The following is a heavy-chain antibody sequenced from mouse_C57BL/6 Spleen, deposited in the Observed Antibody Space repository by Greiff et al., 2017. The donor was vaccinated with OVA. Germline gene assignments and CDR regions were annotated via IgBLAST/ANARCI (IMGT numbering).Heavy chain of an antibody. CDR1: GYAFSSYW. D-gene: IGHD1-1*01. J-gene: IGHJ3*01. Sequence: VQLKESGAELVKPGASVKISCKASGYAFSSYWMNWVKQRPGKGLEWIGQIYPGDGDTNYNGKFKGKATLTADKSSSTAYMQLSSLTSEDSAVYFCARTGSSYGWFAYWGQGTLVTVSA. CDR3: ARTGSSYGWFAY. V-gene: IGHV1-80*01. CDR2: IYPGDGDT.